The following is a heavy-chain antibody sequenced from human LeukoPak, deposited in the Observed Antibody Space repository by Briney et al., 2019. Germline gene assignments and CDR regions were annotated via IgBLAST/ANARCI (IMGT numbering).Heavy chain of an antibody. CDR2: ISYDGSNK. V-gene: IGHV3-30*07. Sequence: GGSLRLSCAASGFTFSSYAMHWVRQAPGKGLEWVAVISYDGSNKYYADSVKGRFTISRDNSKNTLYLQMNSLRVEDAAVYYCARYIVGAHFDYWGQGTLVTVSS. J-gene: IGHJ4*02. CDR1: GFTFSSYA. D-gene: IGHD1-26*01. CDR3: ARYIVGAHFDY.